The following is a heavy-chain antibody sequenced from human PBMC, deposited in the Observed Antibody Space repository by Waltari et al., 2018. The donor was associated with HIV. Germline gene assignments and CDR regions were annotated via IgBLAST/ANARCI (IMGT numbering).Heavy chain of an antibody. CDR3: VKEDESYYVDAFHL. CDR1: VFSFNNFA. D-gene: IGHD3-16*01. Sequence: LVDSGGGLVRPGGGRRLSCGAAVFSFNNFAWGWVRQAPGHGLERVASSSHTGGAIYAADSGTGRFTASRAHAVNAILMQMASLRAADTGVYYCVKEDESYYVDAFHLSGQGTMVTVSS. CDR2: SSHTGGAI. J-gene: IGHJ3*01. V-gene: IGHV3-23*04.